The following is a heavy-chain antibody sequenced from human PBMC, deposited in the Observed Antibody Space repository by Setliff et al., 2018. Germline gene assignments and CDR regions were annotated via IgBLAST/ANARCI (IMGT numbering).Heavy chain of an antibody. Sequence: ASVKVSCKASGYTFTSYDINWVRQATGQGLEWMGWMNPNSGNTGYAQKFQGRVTMTRNTSISTACMELSSLRSEDTAVYYCARRVRIAVLHLYYFEYWGQGTLVTV. CDR3: ARRVRIAVLHLYYFEY. J-gene: IGHJ4*02. CDR1: GYTFTSYD. D-gene: IGHD6-19*01. CDR2: MNPNSGNT. V-gene: IGHV1-8*02.